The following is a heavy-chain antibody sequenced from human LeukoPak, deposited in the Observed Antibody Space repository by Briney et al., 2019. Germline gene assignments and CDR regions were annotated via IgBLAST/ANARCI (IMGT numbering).Heavy chain of an antibody. J-gene: IGHJ3*02. Sequence: KPGESLKISCKCSGFSFTTYWIGWVRHMPGKGLEWMGIFYPGDSDTRYRPSFQGQVSISADKSISTAYLQWSSLKASDTAMYYCARRYYDILSGYYDAFDIWGQGTMVTVSS. D-gene: IGHD3-9*01. CDR3: ARRYYDILSGYYDAFDI. CDR1: GFSFTTYW. CDR2: FYPGDSDT. V-gene: IGHV5-51*01.